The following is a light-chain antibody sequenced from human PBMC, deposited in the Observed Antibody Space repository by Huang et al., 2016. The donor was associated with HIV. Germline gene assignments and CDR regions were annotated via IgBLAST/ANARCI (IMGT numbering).Light chain of an antibody. Sequence: EIVMTQSPATLSVSPGERATLSCRASQRLNSNLAWYQQNPGQAPRLLFFGASTRATGVAARFSGSGSGTEFTLTISSLQSEDSAVYCCQQYDIWPPTFGQGTKVEIK. CDR1: QRLNSN. CDR2: GAS. CDR3: QQYDIWPPT. V-gene: IGKV3-15*01. J-gene: IGKJ1*01.